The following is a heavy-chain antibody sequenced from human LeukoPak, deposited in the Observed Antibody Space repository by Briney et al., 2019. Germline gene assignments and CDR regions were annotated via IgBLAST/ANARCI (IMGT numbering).Heavy chain of an antibody. CDR1: GASISSYY. CDR2: IYYSGNT. D-gene: IGHD6-19*01. V-gene: IGHV4-59*12. CDR3: ARDKRVAVAGTYIYYYYMDV. J-gene: IGHJ6*03. Sequence: SETLSLTCTVSGASISSYYWSWIRQSPGTGLEWIGFIYYSGNTNYNPSLKSRVTMSVDTSKNQFSLKLSSVTAADTAVYYCARDKRVAVAGTYIYYYYMDVWGNGTTVTISS.